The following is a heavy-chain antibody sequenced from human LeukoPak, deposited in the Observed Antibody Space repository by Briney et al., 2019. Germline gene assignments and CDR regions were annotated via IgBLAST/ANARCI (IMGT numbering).Heavy chain of an antibody. CDR1: GYTFTSYY. Sequence: ASVKVSCKASGYTFTSYYMHWVRQAPGQGFEWMGIINPSGGSTSYAQKFQGRVTMTRDTSTSTVYMELSSLRSEDTAVYYCARDGAVAGTRYGMDVWGQGTTVTVSS. CDR3: ARDGAVAGTRYGMDV. J-gene: IGHJ6*02. D-gene: IGHD6-19*01. V-gene: IGHV1-46*01. CDR2: INPSGGST.